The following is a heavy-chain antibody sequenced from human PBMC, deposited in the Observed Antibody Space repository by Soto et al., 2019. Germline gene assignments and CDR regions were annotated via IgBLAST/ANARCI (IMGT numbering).Heavy chain of an antibody. J-gene: IGHJ4*02. Sequence: QVTLKESGPVLVKPTETLTLTCTVSGFSLSNARMSVSWIRQPPGKALEWLAHIFSNDAKSYSASLKSRLTISKDNSKSQVVLTKTNIDPVDTAAYYCARIRGWGWLGPNDYWGQGTLVTVSS. V-gene: IGHV2-26*01. CDR1: GFSLSNARMS. CDR2: IFSNDAK. CDR3: ARIRGWGWLGPNDY. D-gene: IGHD3-10*01.